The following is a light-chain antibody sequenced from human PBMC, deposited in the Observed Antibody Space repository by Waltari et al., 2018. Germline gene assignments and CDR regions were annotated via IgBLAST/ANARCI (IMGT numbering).Light chain of an antibody. CDR2: DTS. V-gene: IGLV7-46*01. CDR3: SVSYSGHVI. Sequence: QVVVTQEPSLTVSPGGTVTLTCGSSTGAVTSGQFPYWFLQKPGQAPRTLVYDTSNQHSWTPARFSGSLLGGKAALTLSGAQPEDEAEYYCSVSYSGHVIFGGGTKLTVL. CDR1: TGAVTSGQF. J-gene: IGLJ2*01.